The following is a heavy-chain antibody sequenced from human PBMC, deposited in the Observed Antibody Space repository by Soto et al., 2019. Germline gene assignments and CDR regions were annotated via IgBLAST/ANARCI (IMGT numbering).Heavy chain of an antibody. CDR3: ARTSVSNYNWFDP. D-gene: IGHD4-4*01. Sequence: QSQLVQSGAEVKKPGASVKVSCKASGYTFTDYDISWVRQAPGQGLEWMGWISVDNGNTKYVESLQGRVTMTTDTSSSTTYLEVRSLRSDDTAVYYCARTSVSNYNWFDPWGQGTLVAVSS. V-gene: IGHV1-18*01. J-gene: IGHJ5*02. CDR1: GYTFTDYD. CDR2: ISVDNGNT.